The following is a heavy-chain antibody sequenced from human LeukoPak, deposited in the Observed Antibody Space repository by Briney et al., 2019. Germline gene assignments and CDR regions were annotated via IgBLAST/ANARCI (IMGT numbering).Heavy chain of an antibody. Sequence: GGSLRLSCAASGFTFSSYTMSWVRQAPGKGLEWVSGVSGSGGNIHYADSVKGRFTISRDNSKNTLYLQMNSLRAEDTAVYYCAASLPNIVVVPATRGPFGYWGQGALVTVSS. CDR3: AASLPNIVVVPATRGPFGY. CDR2: VSGSGGNI. V-gene: IGHV3-23*01. CDR1: GFTFSSYT. D-gene: IGHD2-2*01. J-gene: IGHJ4*02.